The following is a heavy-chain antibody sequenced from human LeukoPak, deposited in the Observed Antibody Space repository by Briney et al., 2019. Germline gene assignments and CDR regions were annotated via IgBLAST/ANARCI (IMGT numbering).Heavy chain of an antibody. CDR2: INSDGITT. CDR1: GFTFSSYW. Sequence: PGGSLRVSCAASGFTFSSYWMHWVRQDPGKGLVWVSHINSDGITTNYADSVKGRFTISRDNAKNTLYLQMNSLRAEDTAVYYCARDTPGGVGFDYWGQGTLVTVSS. J-gene: IGHJ4*02. CDR3: ARDTPGGVGFDY. V-gene: IGHV3-74*01. D-gene: IGHD2-15*01.